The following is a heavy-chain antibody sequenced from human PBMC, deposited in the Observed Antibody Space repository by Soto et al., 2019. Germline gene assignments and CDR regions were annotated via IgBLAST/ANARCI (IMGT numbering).Heavy chain of an antibody. V-gene: IGHV4-59*01. CDR3: ALYCSSPSSYGQWDY. CDR2: IYYSGTT. Sequence: LTCTVSGGSITRYCWSWIRQPPGKGLEWIGYIYYSGTTNYNPALKSRVTISVDTSKNQFSLNLSSVTAADTAVYYCALYCSSPSSYGQWDYWGQGTLVTVSS. CDR1: GGSITRYC. J-gene: IGHJ4*02. D-gene: IGHD2-2*01.